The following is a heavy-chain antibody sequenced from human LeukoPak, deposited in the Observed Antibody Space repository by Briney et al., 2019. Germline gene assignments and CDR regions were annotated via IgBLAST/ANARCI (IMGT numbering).Heavy chain of an antibody. Sequence: GGSLRLSCAASGFTFSSYSMNWVRQAPGKGLEWLSYISGSSSTIYYGDSVKGRFTISRDNAKNSQYLQMNSLRAEDTAVYYCARESLGYCSGSTCYYFYMDFWGKGTTVTVSS. CDR2: ISGSSSTI. D-gene: IGHD2-15*01. V-gene: IGHV3-48*04. J-gene: IGHJ6*03. CDR3: ARESLGYCSGSTCYYFYMDF. CDR1: GFTFSSYS.